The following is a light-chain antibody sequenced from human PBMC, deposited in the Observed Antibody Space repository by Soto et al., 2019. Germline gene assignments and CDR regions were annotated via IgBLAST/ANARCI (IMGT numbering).Light chain of an antibody. CDR2: GAS. CDR1: QSVLYSSKNKNY. CDR3: QQYYRSPWT. J-gene: IGKJ1*01. Sequence: DIVMTPSPDSLAVSLGERATINCKSSQSVLYSSKNKNYLAWYQQKPGQPPRLLIYGASTRESWVPDRFSGSGSGTDFTLTISSLQSEDVAVYYCQQYYRSPWTFGQGTKVEIK. V-gene: IGKV4-1*01.